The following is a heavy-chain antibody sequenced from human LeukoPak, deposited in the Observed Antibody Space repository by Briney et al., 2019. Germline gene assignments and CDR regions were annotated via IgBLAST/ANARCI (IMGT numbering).Heavy chain of an antibody. CDR1: GGSISSSFYY. D-gene: IGHD5-24*01. CDR2: IYYSGST. Sequence: KSPETLSLTCTVSGGSISSSFYYWGWLRQPPGKGLEWIGSIYYSGSTYYNPSLKSRVTISVDTSKNQFSLKLSSVTAADTAVYYCARRRDGYNEKYYFDYWGQGTLVTVSS. V-gene: IGHV4-39*07. J-gene: IGHJ4*02. CDR3: ARRRDGYNEKYYFDY.